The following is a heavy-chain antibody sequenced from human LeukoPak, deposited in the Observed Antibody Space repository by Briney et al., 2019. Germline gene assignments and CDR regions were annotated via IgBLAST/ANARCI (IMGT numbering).Heavy chain of an antibody. D-gene: IGHD3-16*01. CDR3: ARSWGVVAFDY. CDR1: GFNFGDYY. CDR2: ISGCGSII. J-gene: IGHJ4*02. V-gene: IGHV3-11*04. Sequence: KTGGSLRLSCAASGFNFGDYYMSWIRQAPGKGLEWLTHISGCGSIIQHAASGKGRFIISRDNAENSLYLQMNSLRGEDTDVYYCARSWGVVAFDYWGQGTLVTVTS.